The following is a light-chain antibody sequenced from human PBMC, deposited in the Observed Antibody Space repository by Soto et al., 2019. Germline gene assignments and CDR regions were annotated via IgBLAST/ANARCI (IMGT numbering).Light chain of an antibody. V-gene: IGLV2-11*01. J-gene: IGLJ1*01. Sequence: QSVLTQPRSVSGSPGQSVTISCTGTSSDVGGYKYVSWYQQHPGKAPKLMIYDVSERPSGVPDRFSGSKSGNTASLTISGLHAEDEADYYSCSYAGSPYVFGTGTKVTVL. CDR1: SSDVGGYKY. CDR2: DVS. CDR3: CSYAGSPYV.